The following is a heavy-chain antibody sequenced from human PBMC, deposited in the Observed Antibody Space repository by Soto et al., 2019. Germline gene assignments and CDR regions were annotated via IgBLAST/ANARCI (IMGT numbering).Heavy chain of an antibody. J-gene: IGHJ6*02. Sequence: SVKVSCKASGDTSSNYGVSWVRQAPGQGLEWMGGILPVFGTTTYARNFQGRITITADKSTSTVYMELTSLRSDDTATYYCARDPDEVVGTDYHYYGMDVWDQGATVTVS. CDR1: GDTSSNYG. D-gene: IGHD1-26*01. CDR2: ILPVFGTT. V-gene: IGHV1-69*06. CDR3: ARDPDEVVGTDYHYYGMDV.